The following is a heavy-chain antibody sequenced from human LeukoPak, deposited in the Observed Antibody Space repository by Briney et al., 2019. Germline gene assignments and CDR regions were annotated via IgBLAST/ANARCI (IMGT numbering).Heavy chain of an antibody. Sequence: ASVKVSCEASGYTFTSYGISWVRQAPGQGLEWMGWISAYNGNTNYAQKLQGRVTMTTDTSTSTAYMELRSLRSDDTAVYYCARDDGYYDSSGYSTIFDYWGQGTLVTVSS. CDR3: ARDDGYYDSSGYSTIFDY. J-gene: IGHJ4*02. D-gene: IGHD3-22*01. CDR2: ISAYNGNT. CDR1: GYTFTSYG. V-gene: IGHV1-18*01.